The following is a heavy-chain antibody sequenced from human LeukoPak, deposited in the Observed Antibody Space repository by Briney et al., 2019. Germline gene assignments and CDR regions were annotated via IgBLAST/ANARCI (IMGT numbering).Heavy chain of an antibody. J-gene: IGHJ6*02. D-gene: IGHD3-22*01. CDR3: VTYYDSSGHYPIAYYYYGMDV. Sequence: SGPTLVNPTQTLTLTCTFSGFSLSTSGVGVGWIRQPPGKALEWLALIYWDDDKRYSPSLKSRLTITKDTSKNQVVLTMTNMDPVDTATYYCVTYYDSSGHYPIAYYYYGMDVWGQGTTVTVSS. CDR2: IYWDDDK. CDR1: GFSLSTSGVG. V-gene: IGHV2-5*02.